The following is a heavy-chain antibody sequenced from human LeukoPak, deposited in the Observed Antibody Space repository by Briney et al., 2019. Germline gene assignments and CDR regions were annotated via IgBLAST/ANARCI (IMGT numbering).Heavy chain of an antibody. CDR3: VKRITVAEGLVDP. CDR2: ISGSGYST. J-gene: IGHJ5*02. D-gene: IGHD6-19*01. V-gene: IGHV3-23*01. CDR1: GFTFDTYA. Sequence: GGSLRLSCAASGFTFDTYAMSWVRQAPGKGLEWVSAISGSGYSTYYADSVKGRFTISRGNSKNTLYLQMNSLRAEDTAVYYCVKRITVAEGLVDPWGQGTLVTVSS.